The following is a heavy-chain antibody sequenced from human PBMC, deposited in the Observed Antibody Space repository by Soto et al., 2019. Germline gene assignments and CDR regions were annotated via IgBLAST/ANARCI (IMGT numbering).Heavy chain of an antibody. J-gene: IGHJ4*02. CDR1: GFTFSRFW. CDR3: ATSGSAWYGGMLGN. V-gene: IGHV3-74*01. CDR2: INTDGSIT. Sequence: DVQLVESGGGLVQPGGSLRLSCAASGFTFSRFWMHWVRQAPGKGLVWVSRINTDGSITSYADSVKGRFTISRDNAKNTLYLQVDSLRAEDTAVYYSATSGSAWYGGMLGNWGQGTLATVSS. D-gene: IGHD6-19*01.